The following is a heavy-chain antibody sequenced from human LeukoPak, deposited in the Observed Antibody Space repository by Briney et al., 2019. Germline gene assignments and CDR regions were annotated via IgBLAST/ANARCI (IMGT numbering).Heavy chain of an antibody. J-gene: IGHJ4*02. CDR1: GFTFSSYG. CDR3: AKDITGYSSGWLDY. D-gene: IGHD6-19*01. Sequence: GGSLRLSCAASGFTFSSYGMHWVRQAPGKGLEWVALIWHDGSNKYYSDSGKGRFTISRDNSKNTLYLQMNSLRAEDTAVYYCAKDITGYSSGWLDYWGQGTLVTVSS. CDR2: IWHDGSNK. V-gene: IGHV3-30*02.